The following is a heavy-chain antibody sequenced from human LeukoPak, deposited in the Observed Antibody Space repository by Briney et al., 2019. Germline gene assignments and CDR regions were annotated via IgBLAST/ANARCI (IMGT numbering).Heavy chain of an antibody. Sequence: GGSLRLSCAASGFTFSNYAMSWVRQAPGKGLEWVSTVTTAGGNTDYADSVKGRFTIFRDNSENTLYLQMNSLRAEDTAVYFCAKARSSWAGYFDYWGQGTLVTVSS. J-gene: IGHJ4*02. CDR2: VTTAGGNT. D-gene: IGHD6-13*01. CDR3: AKARSSWAGYFDY. CDR1: GFTFSNYA. V-gene: IGHV3-23*01.